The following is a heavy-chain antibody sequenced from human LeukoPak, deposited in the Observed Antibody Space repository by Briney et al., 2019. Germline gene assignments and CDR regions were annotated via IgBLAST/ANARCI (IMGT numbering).Heavy chain of an antibody. CDR3: AKDQWQQLVIHY. V-gene: IGHV3-48*01. CDR1: GFTLIGYS. D-gene: IGHD6-13*01. CDR2: INSSSGTI. J-gene: IGHJ4*02. Sequence: GGSLRLSCAASGFTLIGYSMNWVRQAPGKGLEWVSYINSSSGTIIYADSVKGRFTISRDNSKNTLYLQMNSLRAEDTAVYYCAKDQWQQLVIHYWGQGTLVTVSS.